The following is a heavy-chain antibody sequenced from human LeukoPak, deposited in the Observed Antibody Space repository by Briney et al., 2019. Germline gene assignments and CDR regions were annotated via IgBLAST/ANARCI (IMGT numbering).Heavy chain of an antibody. CDR2: ISHSGST. D-gene: IGHD6-6*01. CDR3: ARSSIGISPHFDY. Sequence: SGTLSLTCAVSGGSISSSNWWSWVRQPPGKGLEWIGEISHSGSTNYNPSLKSRVTISADKPKNQFSLKLSSMTAADTAVYYCARSSIGISPHFDYWGQGTLVTVSS. J-gene: IGHJ4*02. CDR1: GGSISSSNW. V-gene: IGHV4-4*02.